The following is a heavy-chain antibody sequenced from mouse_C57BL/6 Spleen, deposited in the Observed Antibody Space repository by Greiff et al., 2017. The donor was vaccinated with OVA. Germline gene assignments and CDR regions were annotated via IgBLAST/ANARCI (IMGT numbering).Heavy chain of an antibody. CDR2: INPGSGGT. CDR1: GYAFTNYL. D-gene: IGHD2-4*01. V-gene: IGHV1-54*01. Sequence: VQLQQSGAELVRPGTSVKVSCKASGYAFTNYLIEWVKQRPGQGLEWIGVINPGSGGTNYNEMFSGKAILTADKSSSTAYMQLSSLTSEDSAVYFCARNYYDYDEGAMDYWGQGTSVTVSS. CDR3: ARNYYDYDEGAMDY. J-gene: IGHJ4*01.